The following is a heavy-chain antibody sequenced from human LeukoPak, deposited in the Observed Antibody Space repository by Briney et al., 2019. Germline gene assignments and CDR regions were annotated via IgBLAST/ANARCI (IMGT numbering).Heavy chain of an antibody. CDR1: GFTVSGNY. J-gene: IGHJ4*02. Sequence: GGSLRLSCAASGFTVSGNYMSWVRQAPGKGLEWVSLIYSGAGTYYADSVKGRSTISRDNSKNTLYLQMNSLRAEDTAVYYCARGYSNGWFFFDYWGQGTLVTVSS. CDR2: IYSGAGT. V-gene: IGHV3-53*01. CDR3: ARGYSNGWFFFDY. D-gene: IGHD6-19*01.